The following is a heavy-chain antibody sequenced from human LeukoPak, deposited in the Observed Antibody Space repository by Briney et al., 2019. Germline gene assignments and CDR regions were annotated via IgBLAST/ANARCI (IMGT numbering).Heavy chain of an antibody. CDR3: AKPRWVGVAGTHAFYI. J-gene: IGHJ3*02. CDR2: ISGSGGST. Sequence: PGGSLRLSCAAAGFTFSSYAMSWVSQAPGKGLEWVSAISGSGGSTYYADCVKGRFTISRDNSKNTLYLQMNSLRAEDTAVYYCAKPRWVGVAGTHAFYICGQGTMVTVSS. D-gene: IGHD6-19*01. V-gene: IGHV3-23*01. CDR1: GFTFSSYA.